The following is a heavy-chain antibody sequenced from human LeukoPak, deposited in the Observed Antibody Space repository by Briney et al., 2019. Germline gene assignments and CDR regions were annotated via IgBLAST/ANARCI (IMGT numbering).Heavy chain of an antibody. CDR1: GGSIGSYS. Sequence: SETLSLTCTVSGGSIGSYSWNWIRQSPGTGLEWIGYVYYSGSTMYNPSLRSRATISVDTSKNQFSLKLSSVTAADTAVYYCARLKARDAFDIWGQGTMVTVSS. V-gene: IGHV4-59*08. CDR3: ARLKARDAFDI. CDR2: VYYSGST. J-gene: IGHJ3*02.